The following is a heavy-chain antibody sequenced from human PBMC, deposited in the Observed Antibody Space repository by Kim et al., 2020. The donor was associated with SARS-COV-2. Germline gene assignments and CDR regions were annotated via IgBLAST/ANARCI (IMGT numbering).Heavy chain of an antibody. J-gene: IGHJ5*02. Sequence: SETLSLTCTVSGGSLSSTVYYWGWIRQPPGKGLQWIGTIYYSGTTYYNPSLKSRLSMSVDTSRNQFSRKLNSVTAADTAVYYCAKANWGRAWFDPWGQGTRVTVAS. CDR1: GGSLSSTVYY. V-gene: IGHV4-39*01. CDR2: IYYSGTT. D-gene: IGHD7-27*01. CDR3: AKANWGRAWFDP.